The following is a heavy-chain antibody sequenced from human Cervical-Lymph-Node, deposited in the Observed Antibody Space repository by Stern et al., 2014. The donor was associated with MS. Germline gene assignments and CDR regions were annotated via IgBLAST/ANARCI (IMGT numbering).Heavy chain of an antibody. CDR2: ISTDTGNP. D-gene: IGHD6-19*01. Sequence: QVQLVQSGSELKKPGASVKVSCKASGYTFTTYPMNWVRQAPGQGLEWMGWISTDTGNPTYAQGFTGRFVFSVDTSVSTAYLQISSLKADDTAVYYCSRLAYTSAYYGERLHLFDYWGQGTLVAVTS. V-gene: IGHV7-4-1*02. CDR3: SRLAYTSAYYGERLHLFDY. J-gene: IGHJ4*02. CDR1: GYTFTTYP.